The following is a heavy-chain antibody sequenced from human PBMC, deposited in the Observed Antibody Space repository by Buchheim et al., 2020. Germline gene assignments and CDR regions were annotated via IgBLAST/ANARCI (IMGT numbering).Heavy chain of an antibody. CDR2: ISYDGSNK. CDR3: AKVGYYGDYPGGGDY. Sequence: QVRLVESGGGVVQPGRSLRLSCAASGFTFSSYGMHWVRQAPGKGLEWVAVISYDGSNKYYADSVKGRFTISRDNSKNTLYLQMNSLRAEDTAVYYCAKVGYYGDYPGGGDYWGQGTL. D-gene: IGHD4-17*01. J-gene: IGHJ4*02. CDR1: GFTFSSYG. V-gene: IGHV3-30*18.